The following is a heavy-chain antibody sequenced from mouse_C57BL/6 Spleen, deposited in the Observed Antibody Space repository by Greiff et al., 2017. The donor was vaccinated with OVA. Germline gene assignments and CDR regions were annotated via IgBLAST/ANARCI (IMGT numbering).Heavy chain of an antibody. D-gene: IGHD1-1*01. CDR2: INPSNGGT. CDR1: GYTFTSYW. Sequence: VQLQQPGTELVKPGASVKLSCKASGYTFTSYWMHWVKQRPGQGLEWIGNINPSNGGTNYNEKFKSKATLTVDKSSSTAYMQLSSLTSEDSAVYYCARIPITTVVYFDVWGTGTTVTVSS. CDR3: ARIPITTVVYFDV. V-gene: IGHV1-53*01. J-gene: IGHJ1*03.